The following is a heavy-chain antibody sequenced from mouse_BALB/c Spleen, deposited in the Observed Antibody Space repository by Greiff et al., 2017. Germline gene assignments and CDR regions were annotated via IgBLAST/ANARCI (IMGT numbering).Heavy chain of an antibody. D-gene: IGHD2-2*01. CDR3: ARDGYDPYYFDD. CDR1: GFTFSSYG. V-gene: IGHV5-6-3*01. J-gene: IGHJ2*01. CDR2: INSNGGST. Sequence: EVKLVESGGGLVQPGGSLKLSCAASGFTFSSYGMSWVRQTPDKRLELVATINSNGGSTYYPDSVTGRFTISRDNAKNTLYLQMSSLKSEDTAMYYCARDGYDPYYFDDWGQGTTLTVSS.